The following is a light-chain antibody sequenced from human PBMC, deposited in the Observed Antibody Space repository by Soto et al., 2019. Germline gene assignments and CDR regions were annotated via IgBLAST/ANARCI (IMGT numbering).Light chain of an antibody. CDR2: GAS. CDR1: PSVSSN. J-gene: IGKJ1*01. Sequence: EIVMTQSPATLSVSPGERATLSCMASPSVSSNLAWDKQKPGQAPRPLIYGASTRATGNPDRFSGSGSGTGFTLAVRSQQSEDVAVYFCQQYNNLPSMACGRGTKVDIK. V-gene: IGKV3-15*01. CDR3: QQYNNLPSMA.